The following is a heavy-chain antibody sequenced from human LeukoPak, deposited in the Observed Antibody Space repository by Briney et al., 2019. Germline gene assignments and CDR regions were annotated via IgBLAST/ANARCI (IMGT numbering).Heavy chain of an antibody. J-gene: IGHJ4*02. CDR3: ARAMTTVFDY. CDR1: GFTFSSYA. V-gene: IGHV3-21*01. CDR2: ISSRSSYI. D-gene: IGHD4-17*01. Sequence: GGSLRLSCAASGFTFSSYAMSWVRQAPGKGLEWVSSISSRSSYIYYADSVKGRFTISRDNAKNSLYLQMNSLRAEDTAVYYSARAMTTVFDYWGQGTLVTVSS.